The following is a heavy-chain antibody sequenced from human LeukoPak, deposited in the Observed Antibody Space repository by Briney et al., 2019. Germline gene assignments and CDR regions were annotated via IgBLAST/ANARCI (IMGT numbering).Heavy chain of an antibody. D-gene: IGHD4-23*01. Sequence: GGSLRLSRAASGFTFSSYWMSWVRQAPGKGLEWVANIKQDGSEKYYVDSVKGRFTISRDNAKNSLYLQMNSLRAEDTAVYYCARKNYGGNSDFDYWGQGTLVTVSS. J-gene: IGHJ4*02. CDR2: IKQDGSEK. CDR3: ARKNYGGNSDFDY. V-gene: IGHV3-7*01. CDR1: GFTFSSYW.